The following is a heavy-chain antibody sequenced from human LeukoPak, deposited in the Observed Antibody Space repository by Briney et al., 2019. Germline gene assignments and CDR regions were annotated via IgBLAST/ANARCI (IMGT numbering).Heavy chain of an antibody. D-gene: IGHD6-13*01. Sequence: GGSLRLSCAASGFTFSSYGMHWVRQAPGKGLEWVAVIWYDGSNKYYADSVKGRFTISRDNSKNTLYLQMNSLRAEDTAVYYCAKDQSSSWYGVDYWGQGTLVTVSS. V-gene: IGHV3-33*06. CDR3: AKDQSSSWYGVDY. J-gene: IGHJ4*02. CDR2: IWYDGSNK. CDR1: GFTFSSYG.